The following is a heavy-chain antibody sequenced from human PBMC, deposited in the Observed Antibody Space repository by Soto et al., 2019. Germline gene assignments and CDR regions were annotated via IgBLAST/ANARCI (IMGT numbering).Heavy chain of an antibody. CDR3: ARVRAGCSRTSCFLED. CDR1: GDSVSSNNW. D-gene: IGHD2-2*01. CDR2: THPTGNS. Sequence: QVQLQGSGPGLVKPSGTLSLTCTVSGDSVSSNNWWNWVRQSPGKGLDWIGETHPTGNSNYHPYLDSRVSISLDTSKNPFSLILTSVTAADTAVYFCARVRAGCSRTSCFLEDWGRGTLVTVSS. J-gene: IGHJ4*02. V-gene: IGHV4-4*02.